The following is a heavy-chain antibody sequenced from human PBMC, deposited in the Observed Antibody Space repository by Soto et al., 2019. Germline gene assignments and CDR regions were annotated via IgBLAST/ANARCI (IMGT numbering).Heavy chain of an antibody. J-gene: IGHJ4*02. CDR3: ATEGLWPPGSYYFDY. V-gene: IGHV1-2*04. CDR2: INPNSGGT. D-gene: IGHD3-10*01. CDR1: GYTFTGYY. Sequence: RASVKVSCKASGYTFTGYYMHWARQAPGQGLEWMGWINPNSGGTNYAQKFQGWVTMTRDTSISTAYMELSRLRSDDTAVYYSATEGLWPPGSYYFDYRRQGTLVTVSS.